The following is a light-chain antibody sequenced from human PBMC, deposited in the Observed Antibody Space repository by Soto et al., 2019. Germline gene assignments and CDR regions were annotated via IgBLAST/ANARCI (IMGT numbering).Light chain of an antibody. V-gene: IGKV1-39*01. Sequence: DTQVTQSASSLSASLVGTVPSTCLTSHTISRYLNWYQQKPGKAPKLLIYAASNLQSGVPSRFSGSGSGTDFTLTISSLQPEDFATYYCHQSFTSPWTFGQGTKVDIK. CDR1: HTISRY. CDR2: AAS. J-gene: IGKJ1*01. CDR3: HQSFTSPWT.